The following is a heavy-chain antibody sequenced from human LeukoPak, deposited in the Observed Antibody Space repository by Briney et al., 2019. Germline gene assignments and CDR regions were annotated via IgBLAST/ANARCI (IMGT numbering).Heavy chain of an antibody. J-gene: IGHJ4*02. CDR1: GFTFSSYW. Sequence: PGGSLRLSCAASGFTFSSYWMHWVRQAPGKGLVWVSRINSDGSSTSYADSVKGRFTISRDNAKNTLYLQMNSLRAEDTAVYYCAKVATSSHPFDFWGQGTLVTVSS. CDR2: INSDGSST. CDR3: AKVATSSHPFDF. V-gene: IGHV3-74*01.